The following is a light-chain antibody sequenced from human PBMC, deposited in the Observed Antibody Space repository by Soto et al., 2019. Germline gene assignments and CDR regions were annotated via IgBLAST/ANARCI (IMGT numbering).Light chain of an antibody. CDR1: QSISNY. Sequence: DLQMTQSPSSLSASVGDRVTITCRASQSISNYLNWYQQKPGKAPNLLIYAASSLQSGVPSRFSGSGSGTDFTLTISSLQPEDFATYYCQQSYSTLITFGQGTRLEIK. V-gene: IGKV1-39*01. J-gene: IGKJ5*01. CDR2: AAS. CDR3: QQSYSTLIT.